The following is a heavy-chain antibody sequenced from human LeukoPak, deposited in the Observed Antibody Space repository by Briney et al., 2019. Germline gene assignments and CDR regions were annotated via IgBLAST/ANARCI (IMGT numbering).Heavy chain of an antibody. CDR3: AKETPGIAAAEGSNTYFDY. Sequence: GGSLRLSCAASGFTFSSYWMSWVRQAPGKGLEWVANIKQDGSEKYYVDSVKGRFTISRDNAKNSLYLQMNSLRAEDTAIYYCAKETPGIAAAEGSNTYFDYWGQGTLVTVSS. D-gene: IGHD6-13*01. CDR2: IKQDGSEK. CDR1: GFTFSSYW. J-gene: IGHJ4*02. V-gene: IGHV3-7*01.